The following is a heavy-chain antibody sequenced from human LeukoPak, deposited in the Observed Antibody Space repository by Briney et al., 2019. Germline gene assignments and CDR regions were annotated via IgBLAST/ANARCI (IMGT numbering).Heavy chain of an antibody. D-gene: IGHD1-1*01. CDR1: GYSFSSYW. J-gene: IGHJ4*02. CDR2: IYPGDSDT. CDR3: ARQAQLAYFDY. V-gene: IGHV5-51*01. Sequence: GESLKIFCKGSGYSFSSYWIGWVRQLPGKGLGLIGIIYPGDSDTRYSPSFQGQVTISADKSISTAYLQWSSLKASDTAIYYCARQAQLAYFDYWGQGILVTVSS.